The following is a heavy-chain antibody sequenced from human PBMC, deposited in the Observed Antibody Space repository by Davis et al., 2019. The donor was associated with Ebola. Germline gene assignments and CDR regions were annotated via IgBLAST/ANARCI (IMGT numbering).Heavy chain of an antibody. J-gene: IGHJ4*02. CDR3: ARTKGRYGTGHWDY. V-gene: IGHV4-4*02. CDR1: GGSISSSNW. Sequence: SETLSLTCAVSGGSISSSNWWSWVRQPPGKGLEWIGEIYHSGSTNYNPSLKSRVTISVDKSKNQFSLKLSSVTAADTAVYYCARTKGRYGTGHWDYWGQGTLVTVSS. D-gene: IGHD5-18*01. CDR2: IYHSGST.